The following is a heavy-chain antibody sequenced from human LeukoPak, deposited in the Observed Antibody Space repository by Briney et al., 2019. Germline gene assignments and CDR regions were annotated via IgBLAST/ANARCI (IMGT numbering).Heavy chain of an antibody. CDR2: INHSGST. CDR1: GGSFSGYY. J-gene: IGHJ5*02. CDR3: ARGRYSSSSGLVWFDP. D-gene: IGHD6-6*01. V-gene: IGHV4-34*01. Sequence: PSETLSLTCAVYGGSFSGYYWSWIRQPPGKGLEWIGEINHSGSTNYNPSLKSRVTISVDTSKNQFSLKLSSVTAADTAVYYCARGRYSSSSGLVWFDPGGQGNLVTVSS.